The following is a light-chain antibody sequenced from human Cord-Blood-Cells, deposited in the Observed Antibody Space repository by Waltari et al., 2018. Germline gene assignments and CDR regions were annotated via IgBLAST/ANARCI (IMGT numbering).Light chain of an antibody. V-gene: IGLV3-21*04. CDR2: YDS. CDR1: NIGSKS. CDR3: QVWDSSSDHYV. J-gene: IGLJ1*01. Sequence: SYVLPRPPSVSVAPGKTARITCGGNNIGSKSVTWYQQKPGQAPVLVIYYDSDRPSGIPERFSGSNSGNTATLTISRVEAGDEADYYCQVWDSSSDHYVFGTGTKVTVL.